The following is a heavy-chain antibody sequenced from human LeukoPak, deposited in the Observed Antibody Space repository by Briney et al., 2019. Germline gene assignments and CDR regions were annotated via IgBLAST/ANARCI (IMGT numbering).Heavy chain of an antibody. Sequence: PGGSLRLSCAASGFTFSNYAVSWVRQAPGKGLEWVSGISNSGSTTYYADSVKGRFTISRDNSKNTLYLQMNSLRAEDTAVYFCAKSPPGNFDYWGQGTLVTVSS. CDR2: ISNSGSTT. J-gene: IGHJ4*02. CDR1: GFTFSNYA. D-gene: IGHD1-14*01. CDR3: AKSPPGNFDY. V-gene: IGHV3-23*01.